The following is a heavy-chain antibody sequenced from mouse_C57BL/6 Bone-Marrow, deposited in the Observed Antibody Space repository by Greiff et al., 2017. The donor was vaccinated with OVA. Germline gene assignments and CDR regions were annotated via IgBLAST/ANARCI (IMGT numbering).Heavy chain of an antibody. CDR1: GFTFTDYY. Sequence: EVKLEESGGGLVQPGGSLSLSCAASGFTFTDYYMSWVRQPPGKALEWLGFIRNKANGYTTEYSASVKGRFTISRDNSQSILYLQMNALRAEDSATYYCARTLWYFDVWGTGTTVTVSS. V-gene: IGHV7-3*01. CDR2: IRNKANGYTT. J-gene: IGHJ1*03. CDR3: ARTLWYFDV.